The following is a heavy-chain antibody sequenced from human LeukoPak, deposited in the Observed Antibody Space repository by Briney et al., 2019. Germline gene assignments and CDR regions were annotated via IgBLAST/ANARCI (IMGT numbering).Heavy chain of an antibody. V-gene: IGHV3-23*01. D-gene: IGHD6-19*01. CDR3: AKDLEQSYSGWSASYDA. Sequence: GGSLRLSCAASGFTFSNYAMSWVRQVPGEWLEWVSAISSGAGTTGYADSVKGRFTISRVNSKSTIYLQMNSLRAEDTAVYYCAKDLEQSYSGWSASYDAWGQGTLVTVSS. J-gene: IGHJ5*02. CDR1: GFTFSNYA. CDR2: ISSGAGTT.